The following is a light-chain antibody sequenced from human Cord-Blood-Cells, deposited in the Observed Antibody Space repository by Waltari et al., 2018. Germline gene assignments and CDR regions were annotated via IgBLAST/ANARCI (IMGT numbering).Light chain of an antibody. J-gene: IGKJ4*01. CDR1: QSLLHSNGYNY. Sequence: DIVMTQSPLSLTVNPGHPPSASCRSSQSLLHSNGYNYLDWYLQKPGQSPQLLIYLGSNRASGVPDRFSGSGSGTDFTLKISRVEAEDVWVYYCMQALQTPLTFGGGTKVEIK. CDR2: LGS. CDR3: MQALQTPLT. V-gene: IGKV2-28*01.